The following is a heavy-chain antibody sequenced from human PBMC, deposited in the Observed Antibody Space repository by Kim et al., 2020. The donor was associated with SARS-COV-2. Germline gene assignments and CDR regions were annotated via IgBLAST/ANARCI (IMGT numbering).Heavy chain of an antibody. CDR3: ARGVVVRGSFVRGWFDP. D-gene: IGHD3-10*01. Sequence: LKSRVTISVDTSKNQFSLKLSSVTAADTAVYYCARGVVVRGSFVRGWFDPWGQGTLVTVSS. J-gene: IGHJ5*02. V-gene: IGHV4-34*01.